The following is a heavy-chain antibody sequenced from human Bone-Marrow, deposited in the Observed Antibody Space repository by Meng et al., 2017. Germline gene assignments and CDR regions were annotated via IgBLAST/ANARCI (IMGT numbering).Heavy chain of an antibody. D-gene: IGHD6-19*01. CDR3: TTDFGWSPLSYFDY. CDR1: GFTFSNAW. CDR2: IKSKTDGGTT. V-gene: IGHV3-15*01. Sequence: GESLKISCAASGFTFSNAWMSWVRQAPGKGLEWVGRIKSKTDGGTTDYAAPVKGRFTISRDDSKNTLYLQMNSLKTEDTAVYYCTTDFGWSPLSYFDYWGQGTLVTVSS. J-gene: IGHJ4*02.